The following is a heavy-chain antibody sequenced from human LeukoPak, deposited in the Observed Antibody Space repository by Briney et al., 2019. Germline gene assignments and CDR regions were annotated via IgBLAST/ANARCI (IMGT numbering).Heavy chain of an antibody. D-gene: IGHD4-17*01. CDR2: ISYDGSNK. CDR3: AREGYGDYDQYYFDY. CDR1: GFTFSSYA. Sequence: GGSLRLSCAASGFTFSSYAMHWVRQAPGKGLEWVAVISYDGSNKYYADSVKGRFTISRDNSKNTLYLQMNSLRAEDTAVYYCAREGYGDYDQYYFDYWGQGTLVTVSS. V-gene: IGHV3-30-3*01. J-gene: IGHJ4*02.